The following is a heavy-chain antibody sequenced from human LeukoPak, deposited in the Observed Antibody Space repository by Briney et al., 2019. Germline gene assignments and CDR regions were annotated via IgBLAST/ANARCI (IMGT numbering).Heavy chain of an antibody. CDR3: ARVRYAGYYMDV. J-gene: IGHJ6*03. Sequence: GGSLRLSCAASGFTFSDYYMSWIRQAPGKGLERVSYISGGGSTIYHADSVKGRFTISRDNGKKSLYLQMNSLRAEDTAVYYCARVRYAGYYMDVWGKGTTVTVSS. CDR2: ISGGGSTI. CDR1: GFTFSDYY. D-gene: IGHD2-8*01. V-gene: IGHV3-11*01.